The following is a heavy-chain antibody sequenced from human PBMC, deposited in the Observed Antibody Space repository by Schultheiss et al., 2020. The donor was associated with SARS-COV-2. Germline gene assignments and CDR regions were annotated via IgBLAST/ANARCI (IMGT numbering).Heavy chain of an antibody. J-gene: IGHJ4*02. D-gene: IGHD1-1*01. CDR1: GFTFSGSA. Sequence: GGSLRLSCAASGFTFSGSAMHWVRQASGKGLEWVGRIRSKANSYATAYAASVKGRFTISRDNSKNTLYLQVNSLRAEDTAIYYCAKTEAWNFDYWGQGTLVTVSS. CDR2: IRSKANSYAT. CDR3: AKTEAWNFDY. V-gene: IGHV3-73*01.